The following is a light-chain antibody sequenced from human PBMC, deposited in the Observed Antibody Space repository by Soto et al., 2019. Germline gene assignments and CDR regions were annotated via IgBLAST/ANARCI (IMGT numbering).Light chain of an antibody. Sequence: EIELTQSPATLSLSPGERATLSCRASQSLSSYLAWYQHKPGQAPRLLIYDASKRATGLPARFSGSGSGTDFTLTISSLEPEDFAVYYCQQRNYWPITFGQGTRLEIK. J-gene: IGKJ5*01. CDR1: QSLSSY. CDR3: QQRNYWPIT. CDR2: DAS. V-gene: IGKV3-11*01.